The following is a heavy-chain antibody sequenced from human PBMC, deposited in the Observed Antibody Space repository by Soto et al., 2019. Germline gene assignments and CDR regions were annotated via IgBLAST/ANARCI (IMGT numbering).Heavy chain of an antibody. CDR1: GGSISSSNW. D-gene: IGHD1-7*01. Sequence: KTSETLSLTCAVSGGSISSSNWWSWVRQPPGKGLEWIGEIYRTGSTNYNPSLKSRVTISLDKSENQFSLKVTSLTAADTAVYYCASRDPGTSVDYWGQGTLVTVSS. V-gene: IGHV4-4*02. CDR3: ASRDPGTSVDY. J-gene: IGHJ4*02. CDR2: IYRTGST.